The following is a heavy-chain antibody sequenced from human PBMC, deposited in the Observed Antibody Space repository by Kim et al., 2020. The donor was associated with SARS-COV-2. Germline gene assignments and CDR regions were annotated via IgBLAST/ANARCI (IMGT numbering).Heavy chain of an antibody. D-gene: IGHD3-22*01. V-gene: IGHV4-59*13. CDR3: GSSYDSSGYCDY. Sequence: SETLSLTCTVSGASINSSYWSWIRQSPGKGLEWIGYIYHSGSTRHNASLKSRVTISIDTSKNQFSLKLSSVTAADTAVYYCGSSYDSSGYCDYWGQGILVTVSS. CDR1: GASINSSY. J-gene: IGHJ4*02. CDR2: IYHSGST.